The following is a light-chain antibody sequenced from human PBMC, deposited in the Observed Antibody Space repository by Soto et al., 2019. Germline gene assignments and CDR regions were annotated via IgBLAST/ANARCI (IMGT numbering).Light chain of an antibody. J-gene: IGKJ1*01. CDR3: QQYATFPRT. Sequence: DIPMTQSPSTLSASVGDRITITCRASQSIIRWLAWYQQKPGKAPKLLMYRASTLESGVPSRFSGSESGTEFTLTISSLQPDDFATYHCQQYATFPRTFGQGTKVEIK. CDR2: RAS. CDR1: QSIIRW. V-gene: IGKV1-5*03.